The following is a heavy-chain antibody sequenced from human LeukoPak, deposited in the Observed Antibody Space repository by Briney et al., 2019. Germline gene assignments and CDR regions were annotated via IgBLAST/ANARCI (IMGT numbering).Heavy chain of an antibody. CDR3: ARGPLYYYYMDV. CDR2: MNPNSGNT. Sequence: ASVKVSCKASGYTFTSYDINRVRQATGQGLEWMGWMNPNSGNTGYAQKFQGRVTMTRNTSISTAYMELSSLRSEDTAVYYCARGPLYYYYMDVWGKGTTVTVSS. J-gene: IGHJ6*03. V-gene: IGHV1-8*01. CDR1: GYTFTSYD.